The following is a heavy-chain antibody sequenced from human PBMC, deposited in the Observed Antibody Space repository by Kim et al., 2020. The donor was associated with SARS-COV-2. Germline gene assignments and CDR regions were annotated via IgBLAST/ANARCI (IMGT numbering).Heavy chain of an antibody. J-gene: IGHJ4*02. CDR1: GFTFSSFW. CDR3: VRHPFDY. Sequence: GGSLRLSCAASGFTFSSFWMHWVRQAPEKGLVWVSGIKADESRTYYADSVKGRFTISRDNAKNTLSLQMNSLSAEDAAVYYCVRHPFDYWGQGTLVTVSS. CDR2: IKADESRT. V-gene: IGHV3-74*01.